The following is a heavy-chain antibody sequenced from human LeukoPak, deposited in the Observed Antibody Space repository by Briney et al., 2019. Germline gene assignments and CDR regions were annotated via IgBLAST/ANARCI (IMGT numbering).Heavy chain of an antibody. CDR3: ARVKIQLWFGFDY. V-gene: IGHV4-59*01. CDR1: GGSISSYY. J-gene: IGHJ4*02. Sequence: SETLSLTCTVSGGSISSYYWSWIRQPPGKGLEWIGYIYYSGSTNYNPSLKGRVTISVDTSKNQFSLKLSSVTAADTAVYYCARVKIQLWFGFDYWGQGTLVTVSS. D-gene: IGHD5-18*01. CDR2: IYYSGST.